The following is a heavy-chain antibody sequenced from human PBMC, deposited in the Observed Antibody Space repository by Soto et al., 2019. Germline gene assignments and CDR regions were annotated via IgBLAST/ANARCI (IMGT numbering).Heavy chain of an antibody. CDR2: INHSGSN. Sequence: SETLSLTCAVYGGSFSGYYWSWIRQPPGKGLEWIGEINHSGSNNYNPSLKSRVTISVNTSNNKFSLKLSSVTAADTAVYYCARGGLPIPRQYYDFWSGYTYYYGMEVWGQGTLVT. CDR1: GGSFSGYY. D-gene: IGHD3-3*01. J-gene: IGHJ6*02. V-gene: IGHV4-34*01. CDR3: ARGGLPIPRQYYDFWSGYTYYYGMEV.